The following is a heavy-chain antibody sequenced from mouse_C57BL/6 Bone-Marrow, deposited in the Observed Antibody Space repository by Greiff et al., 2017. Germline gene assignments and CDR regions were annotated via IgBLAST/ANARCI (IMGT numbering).Heavy chain of an antibody. Sequence: QVQLQPSGAELARPGASVKLSCKASGYTFPSYGISWVKQRTGQGLEWIGEIYPRSGNTYSNEELKDKATLTSDKSSSTAYMELRSLTSEDSAVYFCARFRWLLRMDYWGQGTSVTVAS. CDR2: IYPRSGNT. J-gene: IGHJ4*01. V-gene: IGHV1-81*01. D-gene: IGHD2-3*01. CDR1: GYTFPSYG. CDR3: ARFRWLLRMDY.